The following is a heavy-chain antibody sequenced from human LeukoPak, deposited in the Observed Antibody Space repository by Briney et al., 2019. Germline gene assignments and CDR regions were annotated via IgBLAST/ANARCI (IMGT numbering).Heavy chain of an antibody. V-gene: IGHV3-33*06. CDR3: AKDADSAHEFFFDH. J-gene: IGHJ4*02. D-gene: IGHD5-12*01. CDR2: IWHDGSKE. Sequence: PGRSLRLSCGASGFTFSNYGMHWVRQSPGKGLEWVAVIWHDGSKEYYADSVKGRFTISRDNSKNTLYLQMNSLRAEDTAVYFCAKDADSAHEFFFDHWGQGTLVTVSS. CDR1: GFTFSNYG.